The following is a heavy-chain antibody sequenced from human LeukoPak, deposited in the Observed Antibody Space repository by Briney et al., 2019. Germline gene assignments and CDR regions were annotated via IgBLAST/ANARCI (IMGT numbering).Heavy chain of an antibody. CDR1: GFTFSSYA. CDR3: AKDRPHNLFGVVPEYFQH. CDR2: ISGSGDRI. D-gene: IGHD3-3*01. V-gene: IGHV3-23*02. J-gene: IGHJ1*01. Sequence: GVSLRLSYAASGFTFSSYAMSWVRQAPGKGLEWVSAISGSGDRIYSVDSVTGRFIISKDNSKNPLYLELNSLRAGGTVVYFCAKDRPHNLFGVVPEYFQHWGQGTLVSVSS.